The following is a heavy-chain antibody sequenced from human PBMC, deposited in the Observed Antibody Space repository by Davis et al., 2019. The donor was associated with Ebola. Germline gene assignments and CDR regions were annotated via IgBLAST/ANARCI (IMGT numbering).Heavy chain of an antibody. CDR3: ARDLVSGWYICDS. V-gene: IGHV1-18*01. CDR2: ISAYNGDT. Sequence: AASVKVSCKASGYTFNNYGVSWVRQAPGQGLEWMGWISAYNGDTNSAPRLQGRVTMTTDTSTSTAYMELRSLRSDDTAVYYCARDLVSGWYICDSWGQGTLVSVSS. CDR1: GYTFNNYG. D-gene: IGHD6-19*01. J-gene: IGHJ4*02.